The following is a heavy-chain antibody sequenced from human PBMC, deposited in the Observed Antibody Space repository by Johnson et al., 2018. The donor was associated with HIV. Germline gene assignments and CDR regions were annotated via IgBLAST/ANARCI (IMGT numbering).Heavy chain of an antibody. V-gene: IGHV3-30*02. CDR1: GFTFSNYG. CDR3: ATYSSSYGSGSGINAFDI. Sequence: VQLVESGGGVVQPGGSLRLSCAASGFTFSNYGMHWVRQAPGKGLEWVAFIRYDGDITFYVDSVKGRFTSSRDNSKNTLYLQMNSIRTEDTAMYFCATYSSSYGSGSGINAFDIWGQGTMVTVPS. D-gene: IGHD6-13*01. J-gene: IGHJ3*02. CDR2: IRYDGDIT.